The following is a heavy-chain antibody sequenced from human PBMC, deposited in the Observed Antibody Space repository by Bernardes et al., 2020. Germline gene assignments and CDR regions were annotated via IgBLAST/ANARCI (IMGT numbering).Heavy chain of an antibody. Sequence: ETLSLTCTVSGGSISSSSYYWGWIRQPPGKGLEWIGSIYYSGSTYYNPSLKSRVTISVDTSKNQFSLKLSSVTAADTAVYYCARRNRSGSYKHYFDYWGQGTLVTVSS. J-gene: IGHJ4*02. D-gene: IGHD3-10*01. CDR2: IYYSGST. V-gene: IGHV4-39*01. CDR3: ARRNRSGSYKHYFDY. CDR1: GGSISSSSYY.